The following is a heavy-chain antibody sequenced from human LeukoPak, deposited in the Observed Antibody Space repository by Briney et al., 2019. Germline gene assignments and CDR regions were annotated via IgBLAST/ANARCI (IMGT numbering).Heavy chain of an antibody. CDR3: ARGWLRFFDY. D-gene: IGHD5-12*01. Sequence: GRSRRLSCAASGFTVSSNYMSWVRQAPGKGLEWVSVIYSGGSTYYADSVKGRFTISRDNSKYTLYLQMNSLRAEDTAVYYCARGWLRFFDYWGQGTLVTVSS. CDR2: IYSGGST. V-gene: IGHV3-66*02. J-gene: IGHJ4*02. CDR1: GFTVSSNY.